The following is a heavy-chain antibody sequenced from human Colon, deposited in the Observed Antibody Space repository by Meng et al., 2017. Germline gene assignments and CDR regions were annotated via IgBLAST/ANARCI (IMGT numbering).Heavy chain of an antibody. V-gene: IGHV1-46*01. Sequence: ELGQLWARGKKPWASVKGSCKSSEYMFSNNYLHWMRQAPGQGLEVLGVSNPGGGSTNYAQKFQGRVTMTRDTSANTVYMELGSLKSEDTAVYYCVREFRGGYFDYWGQGTLVTVSS. CDR1: EYMFSNNY. J-gene: IGHJ4*02. CDR3: VREFRGGYFDY. D-gene: IGHD3-16*01. CDR2: SNPGGGST.